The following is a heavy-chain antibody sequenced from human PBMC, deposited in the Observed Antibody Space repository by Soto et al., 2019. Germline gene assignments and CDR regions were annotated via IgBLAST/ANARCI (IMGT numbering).Heavy chain of an antibody. CDR3: ARDAAASLTDH. CDR2: ISAYNGNT. J-gene: IGHJ4*02. Sequence: QVQLVQSGAEVKKPGASVKVSCKASGYTFTSYGISWVRQAPGQGLEWMGWISAYNGNTKYAQKFQGRVTMTPDTSTSTAHTAGRSLRSDDPSVYYCARDAAASLTDHWGQGTLVSFSS. V-gene: IGHV1-18*01. D-gene: IGHD5-18*01. CDR1: GYTFTSYG.